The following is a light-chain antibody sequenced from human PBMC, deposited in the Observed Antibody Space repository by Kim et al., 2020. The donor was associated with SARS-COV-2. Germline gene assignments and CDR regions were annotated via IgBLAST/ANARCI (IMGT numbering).Light chain of an antibody. Sequence: SYDLTQPPSVSVSPGQTASITCSGDKLGDKYACWYQQKPGQSPELIIYQDTKRPSGIPERFSGSNSGNTATLTISGTQAMDEADYYCQAWDSSTGVFGTG. CDR3: QAWDSSTGV. V-gene: IGLV3-1*01. CDR2: QDT. CDR1: KLGDKY. J-gene: IGLJ1*01.